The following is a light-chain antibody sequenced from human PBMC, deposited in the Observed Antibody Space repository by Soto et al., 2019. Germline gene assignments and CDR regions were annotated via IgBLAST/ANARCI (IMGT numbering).Light chain of an antibody. CDR3: QQYNNWPQT. Sequence: EIVMTQSPATMSDSPGQRATLSCXASQSVSSNLAWYQQKPGQAPRLLIYGASTRATGIPARFSGSGSGTEFTLTISSLQSEDFAVYYCQQYNNWPQTFGQGTKVDI. CDR1: QSVSSN. J-gene: IGKJ1*01. V-gene: IGKV3-15*01. CDR2: GAS.